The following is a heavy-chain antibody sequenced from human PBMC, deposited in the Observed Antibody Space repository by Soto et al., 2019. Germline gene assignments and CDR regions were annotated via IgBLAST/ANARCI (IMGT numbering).Heavy chain of an antibody. D-gene: IGHD6-13*01. CDR1: GFTFNGSA. Sequence: PGGSLRLSCAAPGFTFNGSAMHWVRQASGKGLEWVGRIRNKTNSYATAYAASVKGRFTISRDDSKNTAYLQMNSLKTEDTAVYYCTSPLYSSSWYPRFDPWGQGTLVTVSS. V-gene: IGHV3-73*01. CDR3: TSPLYSSSWYPRFDP. CDR2: IRNKTNSYAT. J-gene: IGHJ5*02.